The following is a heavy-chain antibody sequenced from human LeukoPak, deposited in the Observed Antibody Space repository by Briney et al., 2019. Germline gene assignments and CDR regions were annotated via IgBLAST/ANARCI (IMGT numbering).Heavy chain of an antibody. CDR3: ANNLVWGYSYGIAFAY. Sequence: GWSLILSCAASGFTFSSYAMSWFRQAPGKGLEGVSALSGSGGSTYYDASVKGRFTISRDNSKNTLYLQMNSLSAEDTAVYYCANNLVWGYSYGIAFAYWGQGTLVTVSS. D-gene: IGHD5-18*01. J-gene: IGHJ4*02. CDR1: GFTFSSYA. V-gene: IGHV3-23*01. CDR2: LSGSGGST.